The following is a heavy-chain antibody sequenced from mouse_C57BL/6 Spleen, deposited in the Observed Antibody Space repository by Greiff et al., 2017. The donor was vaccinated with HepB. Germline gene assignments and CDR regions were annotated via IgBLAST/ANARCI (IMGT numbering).Heavy chain of an antibody. V-gene: IGHV1-82*01. Sequence: LLESGPELVKPGASVKISCKASGYAFSSSWMNWVKQRPGKGLEWIGRIYPGDGDTNYNGKFKGKATLTADKSSSTAYMQLSSLTSEDSAVYFCARLTDDYWGQGTTLTVSS. CDR3: ARLTDDY. CDR1: GYAFSSSW. D-gene: IGHD4-1*01. CDR2: IYPGDGDT. J-gene: IGHJ2*01.